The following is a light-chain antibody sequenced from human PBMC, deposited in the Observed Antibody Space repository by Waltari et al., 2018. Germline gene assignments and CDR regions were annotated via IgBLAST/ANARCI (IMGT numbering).Light chain of an antibody. Sequence: QSALTQPASVSGSPGQSITISCIGTSNDVGKYNLVSWYQQQPGKVPKLIIYEVTKRPSGISNRFSGSKSGSTASLTISGLQAEDEADYYCCSYGGSFDPYLVFGGGTKLTVL. CDR2: EVT. J-gene: IGLJ2*01. V-gene: IGLV2-23*02. CDR1: SNDVGKYNL. CDR3: CSYGGSFDPYLV.